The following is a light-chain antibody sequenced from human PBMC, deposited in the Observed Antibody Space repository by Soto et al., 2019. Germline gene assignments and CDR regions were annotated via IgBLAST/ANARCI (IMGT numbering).Light chain of an antibody. J-gene: IGLJ1*01. CDR1: SSDVGGYNY. Sequence: QSVLTQPRSVSGAPGQAVTISCTGTSSDVGGYNYVSWYQQHPGKAPKLMIYDVSKRPSGVPDRFSGSKSGNTASLTISGLQAEDEDDYYCCSYAGSYKGVFGTGTKVTVL. CDR2: DVS. V-gene: IGLV2-11*01. CDR3: CSYAGSYKGV.